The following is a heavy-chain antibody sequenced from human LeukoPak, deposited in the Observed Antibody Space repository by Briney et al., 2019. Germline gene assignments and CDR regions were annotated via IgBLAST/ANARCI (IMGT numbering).Heavy chain of an antibody. D-gene: IGHD1-26*01. CDR1: GFTFSSYW. CDR3: ARVGGLDV. J-gene: IGHJ6*02. CDR2: INHNGNVN. Sequence: GGSLRHSCAASGFTFSSYWMNWARQAPGKGLEWVASINHNGNVNYYVDSVKGRFTISRDNAKNLLYLQMSNLRAEDTAVYFCARVGGLDVWGQGATVTVSS. V-gene: IGHV3-7*03.